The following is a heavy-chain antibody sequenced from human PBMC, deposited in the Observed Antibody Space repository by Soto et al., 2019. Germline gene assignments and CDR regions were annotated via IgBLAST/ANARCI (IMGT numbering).Heavy chain of an antibody. V-gene: IGHV3-23*01. J-gene: IGHJ4*02. CDR1: GFPFSSYA. Sequence: EVHLSESGGGLVQPGGSLRLSCATSGFPFSSYAMSWVRQGPGKGLEWVSAISASGVTTHYADSVKGRFTVSRDNSNDTLFLQMSSLRAEDTAVYYCARLPKGTTVTAWGQGTLVTVSS. D-gene: IGHD4-17*01. CDR3: ARLPKGTTVTA. CDR2: ISASGVTT.